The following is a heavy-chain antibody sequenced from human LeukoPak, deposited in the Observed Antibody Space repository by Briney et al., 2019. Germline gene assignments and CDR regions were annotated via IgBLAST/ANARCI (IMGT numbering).Heavy chain of an antibody. V-gene: IGHV1-69*13. CDR1: GGTFSSYA. D-gene: IGHD4-23*01. CDR3: ARDGGGPARGAFDI. J-gene: IGHJ3*02. CDR2: IIPIFGTA. Sequence: SVKVSCKASGGTFSSYAISWVRQAPGQGLEWMGGIIPIFGTANYAQKFQGRVTITADESTSTAYMELSSLRSEDTAVYYCARDGGGPARGAFDIWGQGTMVTVSS.